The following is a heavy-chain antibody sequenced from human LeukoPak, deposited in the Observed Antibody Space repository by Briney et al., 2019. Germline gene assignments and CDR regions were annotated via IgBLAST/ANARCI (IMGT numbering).Heavy chain of an antibody. J-gene: IGHJ4*02. CDR3: ARDYGSGSYSYKDY. V-gene: IGHV3-7*01. CDR2: IKQDGSEK. D-gene: IGHD3-10*01. CDR1: GFTFSSYW. Sequence: GGSLRLSCAASGFTFSSYWMSWVRQAPGKGLEWVANIKQDGSEKYYVDSVKGRFTISRDNAKNSLYLQMNSLRAEDTAVYYCARDYGSGSYSYKDYWGQGTLVTVSS.